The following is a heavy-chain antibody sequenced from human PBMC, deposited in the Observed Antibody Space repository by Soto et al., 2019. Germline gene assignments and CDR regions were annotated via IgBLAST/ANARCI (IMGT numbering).Heavy chain of an antibody. CDR2: INPNSGGT. CDR1: GYTFTGYY. V-gene: IGHV1-2*04. Sequence: ASVKVSCKASGYTFTGYYMHWVRQAPGQGLEWMGWINPNSGGTNYAQKFQGWVTMTRDTSISTAYMELSRLRSDDTAVYYCARGHDILTGYYDYWGQGTLVTVSS. CDR3: ARGHDILTGYYDY. J-gene: IGHJ4*02. D-gene: IGHD3-9*01.